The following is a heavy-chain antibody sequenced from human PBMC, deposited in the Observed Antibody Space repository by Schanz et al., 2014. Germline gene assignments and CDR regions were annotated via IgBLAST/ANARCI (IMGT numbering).Heavy chain of an antibody. Sequence: EVQLLESGGGLIQPGGSLRLSCAASGFIFGSSVMAWVRQAPGKGLEWVSVITGASDLIDYAESVKGRFTISRDNSKNTLYLQMDRLRAEDTAVYFCAKKVPAYNPFDAWGQGTLVTVSS. V-gene: IGHV3-23*01. D-gene: IGHD1-1*01. CDR3: AKKVPAYNPFDA. J-gene: IGHJ4*02. CDR1: GFIFGSSV. CDR2: ITGASDLI.